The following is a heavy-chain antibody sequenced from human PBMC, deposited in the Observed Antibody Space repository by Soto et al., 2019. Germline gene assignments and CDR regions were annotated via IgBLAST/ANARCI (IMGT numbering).Heavy chain of an antibody. CDR1: GYTLTELS. CDR3: ATAESGSYYGGDWFDP. J-gene: IGHJ5*02. Sequence: ASVKVSCKVSGYTLTELSMHWVRQPPGKGLAWMGGFDPEDGETIYAQKFQGRVTMTEDTSTDTAYMELSSLRSEDTAVYYCATAESGSYYGGDWFDPWGQGTLVTVS. V-gene: IGHV1-24*01. D-gene: IGHD1-26*01. CDR2: FDPEDGET.